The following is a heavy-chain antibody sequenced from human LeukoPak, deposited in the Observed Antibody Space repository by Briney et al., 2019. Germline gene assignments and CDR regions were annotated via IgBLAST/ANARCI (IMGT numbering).Heavy chain of an antibody. V-gene: IGHV7-4-1*02. D-gene: IGHD1-26*01. CDR2: IDTNTGNP. J-gene: IGHJ3*02. CDR3: ARDESWDRNAFDI. CDR1: GYTFTNFA. Sequence: ASVKVSCTTFGYTFTNFAMNWVRQAPGQGLEWMGWIDTNTGNPTYAQGLTGRFVFSLDTSVSTAYVQISSLKAEDTAVYYCARDESWDRNAFDIWGQGTMVTVSS.